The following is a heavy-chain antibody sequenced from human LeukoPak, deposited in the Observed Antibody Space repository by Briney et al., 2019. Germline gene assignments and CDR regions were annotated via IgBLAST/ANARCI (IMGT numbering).Heavy chain of an antibody. CDR3: ARISQSSGGFYY. CDR1: GGSISSSGGFY. Sequence: SGTLSLTCTVSGGSISSSGGFYWSWIRQHPGNGLEWIGFISYRGSTYYNPSLKSRVCMSVDTSKNQFSLRLSSVTDDDTAVYYCARISQSSGGFYYWGQGTLVTVSS. CDR2: ISYRGST. D-gene: IGHD2-15*01. V-gene: IGHV4-31*02. J-gene: IGHJ4*02.